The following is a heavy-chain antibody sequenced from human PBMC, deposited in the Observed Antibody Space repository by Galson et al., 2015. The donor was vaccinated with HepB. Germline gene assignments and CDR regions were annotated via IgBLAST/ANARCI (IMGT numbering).Heavy chain of an antibody. CDR3: ARGMVLGAFDI. V-gene: IGHV3-21*01. D-gene: IGHD3-10*01. CDR1: GFTFSSYS. CDR2: ISSSSSYI. J-gene: IGHJ3*02. Sequence: SLRLSCAASGFTFSSYSMNWVRQAPGKGLEWVSSISSSSSYIYYADSVKGRFTISRDNAKNSLYLQMSSLRDEDTAVYYCARGMVLGAFDIWGQGTMVTVSS.